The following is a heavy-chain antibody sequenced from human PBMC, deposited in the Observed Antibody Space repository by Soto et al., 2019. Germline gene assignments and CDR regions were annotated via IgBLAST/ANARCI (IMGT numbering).Heavy chain of an antibody. Sequence: SETLSLTCTVSGGSISSSSYYWGWIRQPPGKGLEWIGSIYYSGSTYYNPSLKSRVTISVDTSKNQFSLKLSSVTAADTAVYYCARYDILTGHRPFDYWGQGTLVTVSS. CDR2: IYYSGST. D-gene: IGHD3-9*01. CDR1: GGSISSSSYY. J-gene: IGHJ4*02. CDR3: ARYDILTGHRPFDY. V-gene: IGHV4-39*01.